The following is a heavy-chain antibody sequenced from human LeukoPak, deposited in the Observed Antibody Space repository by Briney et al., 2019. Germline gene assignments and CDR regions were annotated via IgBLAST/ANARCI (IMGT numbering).Heavy chain of an antibody. V-gene: IGHV3-30-3*01. J-gene: IGHJ4*02. CDR3: ARGYSSSWPNDY. CDR2: ISYDGSNK. CDR1: GFTFSSYA. D-gene: IGHD6-13*01. Sequence: PGGSLRLSCAASGFTFSSYAMHWVRQAPGKGLEWVAVISYDGSNKYYADSVKGRFTISRDNSKNTLYLQMNSLRAEDTAVYYCARGYSSSWPNDYWGQGTLVTVSS.